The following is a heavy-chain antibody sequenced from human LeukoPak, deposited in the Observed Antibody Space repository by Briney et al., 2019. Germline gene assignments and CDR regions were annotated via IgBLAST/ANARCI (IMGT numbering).Heavy chain of an antibody. CDR1: GFPFSSYW. CDR3: ARGGTYCPDY. CDR2: ISSDGSST. D-gene: IGHD1-26*01. Sequence: PGGSLRLSCAASGFPFSSYWMHWVRQAPGKGLVWVSRISSDGSSTRYADSVKGRFTISRDNAKNSLYLQMNSLRDEDTAVYYCARGGTYCPDYWGQGTLVTVSS. J-gene: IGHJ4*02. V-gene: IGHV3-74*01.